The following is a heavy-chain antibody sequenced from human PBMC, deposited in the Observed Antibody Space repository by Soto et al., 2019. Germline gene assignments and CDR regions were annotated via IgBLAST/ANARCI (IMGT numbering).Heavy chain of an antibody. CDR2: IYHSGST. CDR3: ARDYGAARSYYYYYYGMDV. D-gene: IGHD6-6*01. J-gene: IGHJ6*02. Sequence: SETLSLTCAVSGYSISSGYYWGWIRQPPGKGLEWIGSIYHSGSTYYNPSLRSRVTISVDTSKNQFSLKLSSVTAADTAVYYCARDYGAARSYYYYYYGMDVWGQGTTVTVSS. CDR1: GYSISSGYY. V-gene: IGHV4-38-2*02.